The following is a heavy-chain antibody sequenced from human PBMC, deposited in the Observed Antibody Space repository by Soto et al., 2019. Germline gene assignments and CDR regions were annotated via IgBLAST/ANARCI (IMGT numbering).Heavy chain of an antibody. CDR1: GYTFSDYY. CDR3: TRNAFYYNSSGYHDGFDI. CDR2: ISPKSGGT. D-gene: IGHD3-22*01. Sequence: QVQLVQSGAEAQKPGASVKVSCKASGYTFSDYYVHWVRQAPGQGLEWMGWISPKSGGTNYAQKFQGRVTMTRDTSIFTAYMELSRLRSDDTAVYYCTRNAFYYNSSGYHDGFDIWGQGTLVTVSS. J-gene: IGHJ3*02. V-gene: IGHV1-2*02.